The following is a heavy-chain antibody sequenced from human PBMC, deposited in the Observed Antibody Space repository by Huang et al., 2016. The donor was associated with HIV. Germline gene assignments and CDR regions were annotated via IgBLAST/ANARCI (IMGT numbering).Heavy chain of an antibody. J-gene: IGHJ4*02. Sequence: QVQLKQWGAGLLKPSRALSHKCAVYGGSLSDHYWTWILLYPCKRLEWIGELHRRGLSTYNPSLRSRVTISVAMSMNLFSLNVTSLTDADTAVYYCARPMMTASSSDSTWSFFDSWGQGTLVIVSS. V-gene: IGHV4-34*02. D-gene: IGHD2-21*02. CDR3: ARPMMTASSSDSTWSFFDS. CDR1: GGSLSDHY. CDR2: LHRRGLS.